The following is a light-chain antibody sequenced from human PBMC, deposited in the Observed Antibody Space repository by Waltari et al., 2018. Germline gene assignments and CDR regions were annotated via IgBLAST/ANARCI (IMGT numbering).Light chain of an antibody. Sequence: EVLLTQSPGTLSLSPGERATLACRASQSVGRSLAWYQQKPGQAPRLLIYGASTRFTAIPDRFSGSGSGTDFSLTISRLEPEDFAVYYCQHYVRLPATFGQGTTVEIK. V-gene: IGKV3-20*01. CDR1: QSVGRS. CDR3: QHYVRLPAT. CDR2: GAS. J-gene: IGKJ1*01.